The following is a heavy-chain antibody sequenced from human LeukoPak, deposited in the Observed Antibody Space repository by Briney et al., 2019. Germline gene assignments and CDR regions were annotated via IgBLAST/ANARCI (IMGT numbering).Heavy chain of an antibody. V-gene: IGHV4-4*07. CDR1: GGSISSYY. CDR2: IYTSGST. CDR3: ARLPYYYYYMDV. Sequence: PSETLSLTCTVSGGSISSYYWSWIRQPPGKGLEWIWRIYTSGSTNYNPSLKSRVNMSVDTSKNQFSLKLSSVTAADTAVYYCARLPYYYYYMDVWGKGTTVTVSS. J-gene: IGHJ6*03.